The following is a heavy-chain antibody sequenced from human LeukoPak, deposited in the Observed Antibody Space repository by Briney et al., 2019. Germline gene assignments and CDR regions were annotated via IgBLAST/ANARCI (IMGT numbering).Heavy chain of an antibody. D-gene: IGHD2-21*02. J-gene: IGHJ4*02. CDR2: IYHSGST. V-gene: IGHV4-34*01. CDR1: GGSFSGYY. CDR3: ARCAAGGVVTEIDY. Sequence: SETLSLTCAVYGGSFSGYYWSWIRQPPGKGLEWIGSIYHSGSTYYNPSLNSRVTISVDTSKNQFSLKLSSVTAADTAVYYCARCAAGGVVTEIDYWGQGTLVTVSS.